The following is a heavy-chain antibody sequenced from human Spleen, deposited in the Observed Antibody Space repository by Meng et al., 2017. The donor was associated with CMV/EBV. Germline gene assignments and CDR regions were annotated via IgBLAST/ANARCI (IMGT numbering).Heavy chain of an antibody. CDR2: IKPNGGGT. V-gene: IGHV1-2*02. Sequence: ASLKVSCKASGYTFRDYYIHWVRQAPGQGLEWLGWIKPNGGGTNYAQKFQGRVTMTRDTSISKAYMELRGLKSDDTAVYYCARDGTPMVWGQGTLVTVSS. D-gene: IGHD3-10*01. J-gene: IGHJ4*02. CDR1: GYTFRDYY. CDR3: ARDGTPMV.